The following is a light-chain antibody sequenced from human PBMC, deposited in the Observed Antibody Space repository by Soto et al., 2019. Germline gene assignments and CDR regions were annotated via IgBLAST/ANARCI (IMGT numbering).Light chain of an antibody. Sequence: QSVLTQPPSVSGAPGQRVTICCTGNSSNIGAGFDVHWYQQLPGTAPKLLIYDNSNRPSGVPDRFSGSKSGTSASLAITGLQAEDGTDYYCQSYDSRLSAVVFGGGTKLTVL. V-gene: IGLV1-40*01. J-gene: IGLJ2*01. CDR2: DNS. CDR1: SSNIGAGFD. CDR3: QSYDSRLSAVV.